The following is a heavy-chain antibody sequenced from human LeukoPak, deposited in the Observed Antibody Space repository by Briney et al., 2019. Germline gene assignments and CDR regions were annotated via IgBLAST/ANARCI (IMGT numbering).Heavy chain of an antibody. D-gene: IGHD6-6*01. J-gene: IGHJ3*02. Sequence: ASGTLSLTCSVSGGSISSYYWSWIRQPPGKGLEYIGYSYYSGSTDYNPSLKSRVTISVDTSNQFSLMLTSVPAADTAVYYCARQSIAARRAFDIWGQGTMVTVSS. CDR3: ARQSIAARRAFDI. V-gene: IGHV4-59*08. CDR2: SYYSGST. CDR1: GGSISSYY.